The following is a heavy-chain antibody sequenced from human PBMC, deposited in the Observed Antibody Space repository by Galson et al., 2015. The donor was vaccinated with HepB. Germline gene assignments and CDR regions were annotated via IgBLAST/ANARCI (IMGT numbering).Heavy chain of an antibody. CDR1: GFTVSSNY. J-gene: IGHJ4*02. D-gene: IGHD4-23*01. CDR3: ARGRVGGGEVDY. V-gene: IGHV3-66*01. Sequence: SLRISCAASGFTVSSNYMTWVRQAPGKGLEWVSVIYSGGGTYYADSVKGRFTISRDNSKNTLYLQMNSLRAEDTAVYYCARGRVGGGEVDYWGQGTLVTVSS. CDR2: IYSGGGT.